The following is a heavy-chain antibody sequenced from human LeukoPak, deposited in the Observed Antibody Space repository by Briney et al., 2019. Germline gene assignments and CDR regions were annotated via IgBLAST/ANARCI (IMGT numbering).Heavy chain of an antibody. Sequence: SETLSLTCTVSGGSISSSGSYWGWIRQPPGKGLEWIGRIYYSGNTYNPSLKSRVTISVATSKNQFSLNLTSVNAADTAVYYCARVMAARREDLNWFDPWGQGTLVTVSS. D-gene: IGHD6-6*01. CDR2: IYYSGNT. V-gene: IGHV4-39*07. CDR1: GGSISSSGSY. J-gene: IGHJ5*02. CDR3: ARVMAARREDLNWFDP.